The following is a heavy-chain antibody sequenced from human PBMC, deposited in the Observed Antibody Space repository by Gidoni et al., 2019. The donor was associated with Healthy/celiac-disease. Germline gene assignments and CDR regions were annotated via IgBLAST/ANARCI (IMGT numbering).Heavy chain of an antibody. D-gene: IGHD1-26*01. Sequence: QVQLVESGGGVVQPGRSLRLSCAASGFPFSSYGMHWVRQAPGKGLEWVAVIWYDGSNKYYADSVKGRFTISRDNSKNTLYLQMNSLRAEDTAVYYCARGDSGSYYYYYGMDVWGQGTTVTVSS. CDR1: GFPFSSYG. V-gene: IGHV3-33*01. CDR2: IWYDGSNK. CDR3: ARGDSGSYYYYYGMDV. J-gene: IGHJ6*02.